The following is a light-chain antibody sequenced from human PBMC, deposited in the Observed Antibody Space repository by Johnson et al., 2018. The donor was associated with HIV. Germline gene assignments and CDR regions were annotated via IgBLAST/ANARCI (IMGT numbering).Light chain of an antibody. J-gene: IGLJ1*01. CDR2: ENN. V-gene: IGLV1-51*02. Sequence: QSVLTQPPSVSAAPGQKVTISCSGSSSNIGNNYVSWYQQLPGTAPKLLIYENNKRPSVIPDRFSGSKSGTSATLGITGLQTGDEADYYCGTWDSSLILYVFGTGTKVTVL. CDR3: GTWDSSLILYV. CDR1: SSNIGNNY.